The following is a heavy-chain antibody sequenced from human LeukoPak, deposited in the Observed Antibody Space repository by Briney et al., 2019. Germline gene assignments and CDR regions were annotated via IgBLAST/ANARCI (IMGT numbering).Heavy chain of an antibody. J-gene: IGHJ4*02. D-gene: IGHD1-1*01. CDR1: GGSISSGDYY. CDR3: ASKNWQSSYFDY. V-gene: IGHV4-30-4*01. CDR2: IYYSGNT. Sequence: PSETLSLTCTVSGGSISSGDYYWSWIRQPPGTGLEYIGYIYYSGNTYYNPSLKSRVTISVDTSKNQFSLKLTSVTAADTAVYYCASKNWQSSYFDYWGQGTLVTVSS.